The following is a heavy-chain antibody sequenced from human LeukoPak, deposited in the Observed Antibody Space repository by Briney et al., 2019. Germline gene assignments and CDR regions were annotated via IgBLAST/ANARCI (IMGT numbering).Heavy chain of an antibody. D-gene: IGHD3-22*01. CDR1: GYTFTSYG. Sequence: ASVKVSCKASGYTFTSYGISWVRQAPGQGLEWMGWISAYNGNTNYAQKLQGRVTMTTDTSTSTAYMELRSLGSDDTAVYYCARGGTYYYDSSGYYEALDYWGQGTLVTVSS. V-gene: IGHV1-18*01. CDR2: ISAYNGNT. CDR3: ARGGTYYYDSSGYYEALDY. J-gene: IGHJ4*02.